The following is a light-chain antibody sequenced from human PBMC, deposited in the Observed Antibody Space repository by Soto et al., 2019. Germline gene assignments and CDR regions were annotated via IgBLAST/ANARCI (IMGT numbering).Light chain of an antibody. J-gene: IGKJ4*02. Sequence: DIQMTQSPYSLSTSVGDRVTITCRPSQSVSTYLNWYQQRPGKAPKLLIYGASSLQSGVPSRFSGSGSGTHFTLTISSLQPEDFATYYCQEGSTLLTFGGGTKVEIK. CDR1: QSVSTY. CDR3: QEGSTLLT. V-gene: IGKV1-39*01. CDR2: GAS.